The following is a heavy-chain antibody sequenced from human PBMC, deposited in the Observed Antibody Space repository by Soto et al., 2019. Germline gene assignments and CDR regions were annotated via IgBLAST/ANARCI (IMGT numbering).Heavy chain of an antibody. CDR3: AQNLYDSSGYYYGY. V-gene: IGHV3-23*01. Sequence: LRLPCAASGFTFSSYAMSWVRQAPGKGLEWVSAISGSGGSTYYADSVKGRFTISRDNSKNTLYLQMNSLRAEDTAVYYCAQNLYDSSGYYYGYWGQGTLVTVSS. D-gene: IGHD3-22*01. J-gene: IGHJ4*02. CDR1: GFTFSSYA. CDR2: ISGSGGST.